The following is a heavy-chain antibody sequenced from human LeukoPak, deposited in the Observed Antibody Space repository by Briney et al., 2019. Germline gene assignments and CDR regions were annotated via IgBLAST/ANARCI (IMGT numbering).Heavy chain of an antibody. CDR3: AKLPTGFPNWFDP. V-gene: IGHV4-39*01. D-gene: IGHD3-10*01. CDR1: GGSISSSSYY. CDR2: VHFNGQT. J-gene: IGHJ5*02. Sequence: SETLSLTCTVSGGSISSSSYYWGWVRQPPGKGLEWIASVHFNGQTYSNPSLSGRVTMSIDTSKNQFSLKLTSLTAADTAVYYCAKLPTGFPNWFDPWGQGTLVTVSS.